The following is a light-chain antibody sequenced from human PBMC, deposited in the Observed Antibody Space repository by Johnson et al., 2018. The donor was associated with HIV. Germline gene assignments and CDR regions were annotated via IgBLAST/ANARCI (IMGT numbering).Light chain of an antibody. CDR1: SSNVGSSF. CDR3: GTWDSSLPSYV. CDR2: DNN. V-gene: IGLV1-51*01. Sequence: QSVLTQPPSVSAAPGQTVTISCSGSSSNVGSSFVSWYRQVPGTAPKLLIYDNNKRPSGIPGRFSGSKSGPSATLGITGLQTGDEADYYCGTWDSSLPSYVFGAGTKVTVL. J-gene: IGLJ1*01.